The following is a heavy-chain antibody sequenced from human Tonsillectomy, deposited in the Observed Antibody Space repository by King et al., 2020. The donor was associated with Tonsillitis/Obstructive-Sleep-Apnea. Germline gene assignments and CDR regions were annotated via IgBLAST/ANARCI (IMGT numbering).Heavy chain of an antibody. CDR2: GYYSGST. J-gene: IGHJ5*02. CDR3: ARDSGSYFPNWFDP. Sequence: VQLQESGPGLVKPSETLSLTCTVSGGSISSYYWSWIRQPPGKGLEWIGYGYYSGSTNYNPSLKSRVTISVDTSKNQFSLKLSSVTAADTAVYYCARDSGSYFPNWFDPWGQGTLVTVSS. D-gene: IGHD1-26*01. V-gene: IGHV4-59*01. CDR1: GGSISSYY.